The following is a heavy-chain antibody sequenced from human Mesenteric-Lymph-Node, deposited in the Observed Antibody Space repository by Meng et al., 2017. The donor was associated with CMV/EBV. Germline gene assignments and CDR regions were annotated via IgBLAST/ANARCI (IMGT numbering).Heavy chain of an antibody. D-gene: IGHD4-17*01. J-gene: IGHJ6*02. CDR1: GGSFSGYY. Sequence: HVQLKQWGAGLLKPSETLSLTCAVSGGSFSGYYWSWIRQPPGKGLEWIGDIYYSGSTNFNPSLESRVTMSVDTSNNHFSLKLSSVTTADTAVYYCARGVSYGDYEGPDYGMDVWDQGTTVTVSS. V-gene: IGHV4-34*01. CDR3: ARGVSYGDYEGPDYGMDV. CDR2: IYYSGST.